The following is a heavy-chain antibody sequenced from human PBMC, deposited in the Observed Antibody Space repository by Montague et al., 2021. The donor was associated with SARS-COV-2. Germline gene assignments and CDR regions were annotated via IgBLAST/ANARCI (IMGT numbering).Heavy chain of an antibody. V-gene: IGHV4-39*07. CDR1: IGRSRYY. CDR2: MYSTGNT. D-gene: IGHD3-22*01. CDR3: ARGRWEPVLGVIHYYSGMDV. J-gene: IGHJ6*02. Sequence: SETLSLTCTVSIGRSRYYSDWIRQPPGKGLAWIGSMYSTGNTYYNPSLXIRSTLSVDTSKNQFYLKLISVTAADTAVYSCARGRWEPVLGVIHYYSGMDVWGQGTTVTVSS.